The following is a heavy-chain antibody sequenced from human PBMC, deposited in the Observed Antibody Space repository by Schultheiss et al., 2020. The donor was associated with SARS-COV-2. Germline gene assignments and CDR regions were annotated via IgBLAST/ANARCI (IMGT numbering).Heavy chain of an antibody. CDR1: GYSFTSYW. D-gene: IGHD3-9*01. CDR2: ISPGESDT. Sequence: GGSLRLSCKGSGYSFTSYWIVWVRQMPGKGLEWTGIISPGESDTRYSPSFQGQVTISADKSISTAYLQWSSLKASDTAMYYCARRHYDILTGYYSFDYWGHRALVTGSS. J-gene: IGHJ4*03. V-gene: IGHV5-51*01. CDR3: ARRHYDILTGYYSFDY.